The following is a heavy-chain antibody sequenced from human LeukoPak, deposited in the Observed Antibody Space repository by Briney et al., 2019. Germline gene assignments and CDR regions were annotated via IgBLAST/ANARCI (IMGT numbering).Heavy chain of an antibody. CDR2: IIPIFGTA. D-gene: IGHD2-21*01. J-gene: IGHJ4*02. Sequence: GASVKVSCKASGGTFSSYAISWVRQAPGQGLEWMGGIIPIFGTANYAQKFQGRVTITADESTSTAYVELSSLRSEDTAVYYCARISVGIAPLWGQGTLVTVSS. CDR1: GGTFSSYA. CDR3: ARISVGIAPL. V-gene: IGHV1-69*13.